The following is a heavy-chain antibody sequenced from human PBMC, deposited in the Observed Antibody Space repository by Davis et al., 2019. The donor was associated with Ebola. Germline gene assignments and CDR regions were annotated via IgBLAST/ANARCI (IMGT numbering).Heavy chain of an antibody. Sequence: ASVKVSCKASGYTFTSYGISWVRQAPGQGLEWMGWISAYNGNTNYAQKLQGRVTMTTDTSTSTAYMELRSLRSDDTAVYYCARDVDMGAVAGTARYYGMDVWGQGTTVTVSS. CDR2: ISAYNGNT. CDR1: GYTFTSYG. D-gene: IGHD6-19*01. V-gene: IGHV1-18*04. CDR3: ARDVDMGAVAGTARYYGMDV. J-gene: IGHJ6*02.